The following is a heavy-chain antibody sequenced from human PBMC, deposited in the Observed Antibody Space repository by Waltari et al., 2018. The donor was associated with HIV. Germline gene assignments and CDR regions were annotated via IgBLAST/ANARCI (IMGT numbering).Heavy chain of an antibody. D-gene: IGHD3-3*01. CDR1: GITVSSNY. CDR3: ARARTYYDFWSGNYSPDYFDY. Sequence: EVQLVESGGGLIQPGGSLRLSCAASGITVSSNYMTWLRQAPGKGLEWVAVIYSGGSTYYADSVKGRFTISRDNSKNTLYLQMNSLRAEDTAVYYCARARTYYDFWSGNYSPDYFDYWGQGTLITVSS. CDR2: IYSGGST. V-gene: IGHV3-53*01. J-gene: IGHJ4*02.